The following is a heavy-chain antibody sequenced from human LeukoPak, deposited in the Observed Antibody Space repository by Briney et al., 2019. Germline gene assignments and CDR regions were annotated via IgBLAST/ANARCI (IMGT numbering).Heavy chain of an antibody. CDR1: GFTFSSYA. J-gene: IGHJ4*02. CDR3: ARSRGYCGGEAQCDFTY. D-gene: IGHD2-21*01. CDR2: ISDHESGSNE. V-gene: IGHV3-30-3*01. Sequence: GGSLRPSCAASGFTFSSYAMHWVRQAPGKGLEWVALISDHESGSNEYYAASVKGRFTISRDNSRKTLSLQMNTLRIEDTAVYYCARSRGYCGGEAQCDFTYWGQGTLVTVSS.